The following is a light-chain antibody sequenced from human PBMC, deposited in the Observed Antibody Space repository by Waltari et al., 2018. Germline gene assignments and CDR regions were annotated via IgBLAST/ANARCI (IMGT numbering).Light chain of an antibody. V-gene: IGKV3-20*01. J-gene: IGKJ1*01. Sequence: DIVLTQSPGTLSVSPGARATLSCRASQSVRRTLAWYQQKPGQAPRLLIYDASTRATGVPDRFSGSGFGTDFSLTISRLEPEDFAVYYCQKYGTLPATFGQGTKVGIK. CDR3: QKYGTLPAT. CDR2: DAS. CDR1: QSVRRT.